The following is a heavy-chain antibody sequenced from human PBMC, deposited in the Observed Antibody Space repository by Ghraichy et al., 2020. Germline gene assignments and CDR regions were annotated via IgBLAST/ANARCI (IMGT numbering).Heavy chain of an antibody. CDR2: ISSSSTI. D-gene: IGHD4-17*01. CDR3: ARDLYGDYAVDY. CDR1: GFTFSSYS. Sequence: GESLNISCAASGFTFSSYSMNWVRQAPGKGLEWVSYISSSSTIYYADSVKGRFTISRDIAKNSLYLQMNSLRDEDTAVYYCARDLYGDYAVDYWGQGTLVTVSS. J-gene: IGHJ4*02. V-gene: IGHV3-48*02.